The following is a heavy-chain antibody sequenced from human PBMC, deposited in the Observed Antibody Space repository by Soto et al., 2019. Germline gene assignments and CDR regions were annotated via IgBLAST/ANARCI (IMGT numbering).Heavy chain of an antibody. CDR3: ARPPVRGVRWGMDV. Sequence: EVQLVESGGGLVKPGGSLRLFCAASGFTFSSYSMNWVRQAPGKGLEWVSSISSSSYIYYADSVKGRFTISRDNAKNSLYLQMNSLRAEDTAVYYCARPPVRGVRWGMDVWGQGTTVTVSS. D-gene: IGHD3-10*01. J-gene: IGHJ6*02. CDR2: ISSSSYI. CDR1: GFTFSSYS. V-gene: IGHV3-21*01.